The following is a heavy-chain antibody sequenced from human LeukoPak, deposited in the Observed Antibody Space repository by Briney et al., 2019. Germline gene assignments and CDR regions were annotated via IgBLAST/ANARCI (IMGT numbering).Heavy chain of an antibody. CDR1: GFSFYGYW. J-gene: IGHJ4*02. Sequence: GGSLRLSCAASGFSFYGYWMSWVRQAPGKGLEWVANIKEDGSEKYYVNSLKARFTTSRDNDKNSVYLQMNGLRDEDTAVYYCAKYNYYHFDLWGQGTLVTVSS. CDR3: AKYNYYHFDL. D-gene: IGHD5-24*01. CDR2: IKEDGSEK. V-gene: IGHV3-7*01.